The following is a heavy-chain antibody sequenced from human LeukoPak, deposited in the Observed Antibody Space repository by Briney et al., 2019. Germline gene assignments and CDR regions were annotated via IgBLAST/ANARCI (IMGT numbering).Heavy chain of an antibody. V-gene: IGHV3-23*01. CDR1: GFTFSSYG. CDR3: APEPFWSGYFTYLDP. D-gene: IGHD3-3*01. J-gene: IGHJ5*02. Sequence: GGSLRLSCAASGFTFSSYGMSWVRQAPGKGLEWVSTISASGGNTFYAGSVKGRFTISRDNSKTTLYLQMNSLRAEDTAVYYCAPEPFWSGYFTYLDPWGQGTLVTVSS. CDR2: ISASGGNT.